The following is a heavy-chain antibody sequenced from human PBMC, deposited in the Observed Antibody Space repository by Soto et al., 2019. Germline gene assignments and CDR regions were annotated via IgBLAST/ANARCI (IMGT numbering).Heavy chain of an antibody. J-gene: IGHJ4*02. Sequence: PGGSLRLSCAASGFTFSSYGMHWVRQAPGKGLEWVAVISYDGSNKYYADSVKGRFTISRDNSKNTLYLQMNSLRAEDTAVYYCAKTENCGGDCSYLFDYWGQGTLVTVSS. V-gene: IGHV3-30*18. CDR3: AKTENCGGDCSYLFDY. CDR2: ISYDGSNK. D-gene: IGHD2-21*02. CDR1: GFTFSSYG.